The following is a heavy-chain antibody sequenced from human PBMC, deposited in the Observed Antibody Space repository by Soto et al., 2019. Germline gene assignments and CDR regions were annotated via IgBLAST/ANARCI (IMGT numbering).Heavy chain of an antibody. V-gene: IGHV1-69*02. CDR2: IIPILGIA. D-gene: IGHD3-10*01. CDR3: ARLLSAGRDFDP. J-gene: IGHJ5*02. CDR1: GGTFSSYT. Sequence: QVQLVQSGAEVKKPGSSVKVSCKASGGTFSSYTISWVRQAPGQGLEWMGRIIPILGIANYAQKFQGRVTITADKSTSTADMELSSLRSEDTAVYYCARLLSAGRDFDPWGQETLVTVSS.